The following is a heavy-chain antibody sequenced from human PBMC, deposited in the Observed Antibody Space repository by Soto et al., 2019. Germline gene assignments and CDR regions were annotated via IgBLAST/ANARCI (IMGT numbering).Heavy chain of an antibody. CDR2: IGTNSDT. V-gene: IGHV3-23*01. CDR1: GFTFSSYA. D-gene: IGHD2-2*01. Sequence: GGSLRLSCAASGFTFSSYAMNWVRQAPGKGLEWVSAIGTNSDTYYADSVKGRFTISRDNFKTTLYLQMNSLRAEDTALYFCAKKYPGTRPFDYWGQGTLVTVSS. CDR3: AKKYPGTRPFDY. J-gene: IGHJ4*02.